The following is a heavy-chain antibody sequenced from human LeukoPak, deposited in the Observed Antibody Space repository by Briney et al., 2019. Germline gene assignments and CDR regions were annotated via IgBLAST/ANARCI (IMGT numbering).Heavy chain of an antibody. Sequence: PSETLSLTCTVSGGSISTYYWSWIRRPPGKGLEWIAYIHASGPTNYNPSLKSRITISVDTSKNQFSLKLSSVTAADTAVYYCARHDAGIAARPFDNWGQGTLVTVSS. CDR2: IHASGPT. CDR3: ARHDAGIAARPFDN. D-gene: IGHD6-6*01. CDR1: GGSISTYY. J-gene: IGHJ4*02. V-gene: IGHV4-4*09.